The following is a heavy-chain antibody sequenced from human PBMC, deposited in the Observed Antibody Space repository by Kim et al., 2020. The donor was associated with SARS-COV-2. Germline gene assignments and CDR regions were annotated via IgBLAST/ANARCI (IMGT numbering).Heavy chain of an antibody. CDR1: GGSFSGYY. Sequence: SETLSLTCAVYGGSFSGYYWSWIRQPPGKGLAWIGEINHSGSTNYNPSLKSRVTISVDTSKNQYSLKLSSGTAADTAVYYCARGTRQWLVRGPYYYYMDVWGKGTTVTVSS. J-gene: IGHJ6*03. CDR3: ARGTRQWLVRGPYYYYMDV. V-gene: IGHV4-34*01. CDR2: INHSGST. D-gene: IGHD6-19*01.